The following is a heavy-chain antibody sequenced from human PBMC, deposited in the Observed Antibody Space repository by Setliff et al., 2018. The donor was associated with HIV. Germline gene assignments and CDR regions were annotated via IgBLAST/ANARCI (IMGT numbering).Heavy chain of an antibody. CDR1: GFKFDDYV. CDR3: ARDPHYCARGGDGYNPGGGTFDH. D-gene: IGHD1-1*01. Sequence: GGSLRLSCAASGFKFDDYVMHWVRQAPGKGLEWVSGINWNRDNIGYADSVKGRFTISRDNGKSSLKMTSVTAADTAVYFCARDPHYCARGGDGYNPGGGTFDHWGQGTLVTVSS. V-gene: IGHV3-9*01. CDR2: INWNRDNI. J-gene: IGHJ4*02.